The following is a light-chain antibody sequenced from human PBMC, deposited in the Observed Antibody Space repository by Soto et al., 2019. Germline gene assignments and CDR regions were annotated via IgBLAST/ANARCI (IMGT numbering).Light chain of an antibody. CDR1: QGIRNN. CDR2: AAS. Sequence: AIQMTQSPSSLSASVGDRVTITCRASQGIRNNLGWHQQKPGKAPKLLIYAASSLHSGVPSRFSGSGSGTDFTLTISSLQPDDFATYYCQRYNNYFGLGTKVDIK. J-gene: IGKJ2*01. V-gene: IGKV1-6*01. CDR3: QRYNNY.